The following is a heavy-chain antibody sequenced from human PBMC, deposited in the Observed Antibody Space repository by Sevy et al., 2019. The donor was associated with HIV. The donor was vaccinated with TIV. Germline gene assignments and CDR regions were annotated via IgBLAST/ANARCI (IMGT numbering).Heavy chain of an antibody. J-gene: IGHJ5*02. CDR3: ARDPTGAAAAMSWFDP. V-gene: IGHV1-2*02. CDR1: GYTFTGYY. D-gene: IGHD2-2*01. Sequence: SSLKVSCKASGYTFTGYYIHWVRQAPGQGLEWMGWINPNSGGTNSAQKFQGRVTMTRDTSISTAYMELSTLRSDDTAVYYCARDPTGAAAAMSWFDPWGQGTLVTVSS. CDR2: INPNSGGT.